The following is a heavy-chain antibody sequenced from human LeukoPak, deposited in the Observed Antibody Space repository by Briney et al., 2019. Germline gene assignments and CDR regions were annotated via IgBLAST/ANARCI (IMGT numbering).Heavy chain of an antibody. Sequence: GGSLRLSCAASGFTFSSYSMNWVRQAPGKGLEWVSSISSSSSYIYYADSVKGRFTISRDNARNSLYLQMNSLRAEDTAVYHCAGNAAANYGMDVWGQGTTVTVSS. J-gene: IGHJ6*02. CDR3: AGNAAANYGMDV. D-gene: IGHD2-15*01. CDR1: GFTFSSYS. V-gene: IGHV3-21*01. CDR2: ISSSSSYI.